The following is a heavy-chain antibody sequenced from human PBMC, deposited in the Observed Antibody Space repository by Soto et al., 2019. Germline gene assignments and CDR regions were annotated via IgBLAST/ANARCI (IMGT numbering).Heavy chain of an antibody. CDR1: GGSISSGGYY. CDR2: IYYSGST. Sequence: SETLSLTCTVSGGSISSGGYYWSWIRQHPGKGLEWIGYIYYSGSTYYNPSLKSRVTISVDTSKNQFSLKLSSVTAADTAVYYCARDLLVPAASYYYYGMDVWGQGTTVTVSS. J-gene: IGHJ6*02. D-gene: IGHD2-2*01. V-gene: IGHV4-31*03. CDR3: ARDLLVPAASYYYYGMDV.